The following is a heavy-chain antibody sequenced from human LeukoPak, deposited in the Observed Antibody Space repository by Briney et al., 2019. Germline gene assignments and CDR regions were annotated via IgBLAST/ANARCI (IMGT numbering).Heavy chain of an antibody. CDR3: ARGGGTSSWYFDY. Sequence: GGSLRLSCAASAFTFSDYYMSWIRQAPGKGLQWVSYISSSGNTVYYADSVKGRFTISRDNAKNSLYLQMNSLRAEDTAVYYCARGGGTSSWYFDYWGQGALVTVSS. J-gene: IGHJ4*02. CDR1: AFTFSDYY. CDR2: ISSSGNTV. V-gene: IGHV3-11*04. D-gene: IGHD6-13*01.